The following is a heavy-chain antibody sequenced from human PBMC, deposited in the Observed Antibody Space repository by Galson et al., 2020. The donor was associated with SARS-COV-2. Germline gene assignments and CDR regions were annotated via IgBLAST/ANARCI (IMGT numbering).Heavy chain of an antibody. CDR3: ATAPGIAAAGTGWFDP. V-gene: IGHV1-24*01. J-gene: IGHJ5*02. D-gene: IGHD6-13*01. CDR2: FDPEDGET. Sequence: YTLTELSMHWVRQAPGKGLEWMGGFDPEDGETIYAQKFQGRVTMTEDTSTDTAYMELSSLRSEDTAVYYCATAPGIAAAGTGWFDPWGQGTLVTVSS. CDR1: YTLTELS.